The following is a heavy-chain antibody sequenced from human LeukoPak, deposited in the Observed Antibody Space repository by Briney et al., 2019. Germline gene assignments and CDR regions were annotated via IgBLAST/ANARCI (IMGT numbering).Heavy chain of an antibody. D-gene: IGHD3-3*01. V-gene: IGHV3-66*04. CDR2: IYSGGST. Sequence: GGSLRLSCAASGFTVSSNYMSWVRQAPGKGLEWVSVIYSGGSTYYADSVKGRFTISRDNSKNTLYLQMNSLRAEDTAVYYCARLDYDFWSGTIDYWGQGTLVTVSS. CDR3: ARLDYDFWSGTIDY. J-gene: IGHJ4*02. CDR1: GFTVSSNY.